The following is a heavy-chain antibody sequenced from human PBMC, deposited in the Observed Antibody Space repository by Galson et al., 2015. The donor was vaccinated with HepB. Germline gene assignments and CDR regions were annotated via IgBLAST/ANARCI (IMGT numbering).Heavy chain of an antibody. CDR2: IYWNDDK. V-gene: IGHV2-5*01. CDR1: GFSLSTSGVG. Sequence: PALVKPTQTLTLTCTFSGFSLSTSGVGVGWIRQPPGKALEWLALIYWNDDKRYSPSLKSRLTITKDTSKNQVVLTMTNMDPVDTATYYCAHDGVGATFFDYWGQGTLVTVSS. CDR3: AHDGVGATFFDY. J-gene: IGHJ4*02. D-gene: IGHD1-26*01.